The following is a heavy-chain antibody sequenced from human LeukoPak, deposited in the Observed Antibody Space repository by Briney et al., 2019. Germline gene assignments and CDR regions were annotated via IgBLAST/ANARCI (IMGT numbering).Heavy chain of an antibody. V-gene: IGHV3-23*01. Sequence: PGGSLRLSCAFSGFSFTQIGMGWVRQAPGKGLEWDAAIGGGGSDTKYTDSVQGRFTLSRDISRNTLVLQMDSLRVEDTAVYFCTKDVFHWAFDVWGPGTLVTVSS. CDR1: GFSFTQIG. CDR3: TKDVFHWAFDV. CDR2: IGGGGSDT. D-gene: IGHD3-9*01. J-gene: IGHJ3*01.